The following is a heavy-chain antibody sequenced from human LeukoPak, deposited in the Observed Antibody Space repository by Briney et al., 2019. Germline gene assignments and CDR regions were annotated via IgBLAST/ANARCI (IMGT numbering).Heavy chain of an antibody. CDR2: IKQDGSEK. J-gene: IGHJ5*02. D-gene: IGHD6-6*01. Sequence: GGSLRLSCAASGFTFSSYWMSWVRQAPGKGLEWVANIKQDGSEKYYVDSVKGRFTISRDNAKNSLYLQMNSLRAEDTAVYYCARDFRSSSVPLRFDPWGQGTLVTVS. V-gene: IGHV3-7*01. CDR3: ARDFRSSSVPLRFDP. CDR1: GFTFSSYW.